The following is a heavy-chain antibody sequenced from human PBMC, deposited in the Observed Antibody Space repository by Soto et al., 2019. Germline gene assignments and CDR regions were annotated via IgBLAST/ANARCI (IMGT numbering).Heavy chain of an antibody. J-gene: IGHJ4*02. V-gene: IGHV1-3*01. D-gene: IGHD6-6*01. CDR3: ARVGSSSSPTTPTLFDY. CDR2: INAGNGNT. CDR1: GYTFTSYA. Sequence: GASVKVSCKASGYTFTSYAMHWVRQAPGQRLEWMGWINAGNGNTKYSQKFQGRVTITRDTSASTAYMELSSLRSEDTAVYYCARVGSSSSPTTPTLFDYWGQGTLVTVSS.